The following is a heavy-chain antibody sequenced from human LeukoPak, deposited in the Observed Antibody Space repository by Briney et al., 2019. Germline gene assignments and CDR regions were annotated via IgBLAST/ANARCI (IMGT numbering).Heavy chain of an antibody. CDR1: GGSISNYY. J-gene: IGHJ3*02. CDR2: INYSGTT. Sequence: ASETLSLTCTVSGGSISNYYWSWIRQPPGKGLEWIGYINYSGTTNYNPSLKSRVSMSVDMSKNQFSLKPSSVTAADTAMYFCASSRPYYDILTGQSDDAFDIWGQGTMVTVSS. V-gene: IGHV4-59*01. CDR3: ASSRPYYDILTGQSDDAFDI. D-gene: IGHD3-9*01.